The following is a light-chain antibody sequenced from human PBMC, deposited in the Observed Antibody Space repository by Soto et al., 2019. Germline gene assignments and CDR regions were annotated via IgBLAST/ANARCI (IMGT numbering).Light chain of an antibody. CDR2: AAS. J-gene: IGKJ1*01. CDR1: QGISSH. V-gene: IGKV1-9*01. CDR3: QHYNSYSEA. Sequence: DIQVTQSPSFLSASVGDRVTITCRASQGISSHLTWYQQKPGKAPKVLIYAASTLQSGVPSRFSGSGSGTEFTLTISSLQPDDFATYYCQHYNSYSEAFGQGTKVDIK.